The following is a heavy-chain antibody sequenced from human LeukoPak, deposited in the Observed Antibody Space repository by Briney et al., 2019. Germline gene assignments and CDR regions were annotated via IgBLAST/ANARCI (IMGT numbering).Heavy chain of an antibody. Sequence: PGGSLRLSCIASGFSFSGYAMSWVRQAPGKGLEWVSAISGGGDSAYYADSVQGRFTISRDNSKNTLYLQMNSLRAEDTAVYYCPRKYDSSGHFDYWGQGTLVTVSS. D-gene: IGHD3-22*01. CDR3: PRKYDSSGHFDY. V-gene: IGHV3-23*01. J-gene: IGHJ4*02. CDR1: GFSFSGYA. CDR2: ISGGGDSA.